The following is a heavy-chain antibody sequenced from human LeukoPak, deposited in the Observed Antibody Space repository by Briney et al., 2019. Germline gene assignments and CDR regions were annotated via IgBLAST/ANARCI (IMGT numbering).Heavy chain of an antibody. Sequence: PSETLSLTCTVSGGSISSGSYYWSWIRQPAGKGLEWIGRIYSSGSTNYNPSLKSRVAMSVDTSKNQFSLNLRSLTAADTAVYYCARVTDSLDYWGQGTLVTVSP. J-gene: IGHJ4*02. V-gene: IGHV4-61*02. D-gene: IGHD4-11*01. CDR2: IYSSGST. CDR3: ARVTDSLDY. CDR1: GGSISSGSYY.